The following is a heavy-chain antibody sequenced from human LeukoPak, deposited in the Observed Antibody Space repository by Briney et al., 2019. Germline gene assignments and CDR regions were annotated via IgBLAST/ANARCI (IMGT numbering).Heavy chain of an antibody. CDR2: IYYSGST. CDR1: GGSISSGGYY. CDR3: AREGTWDSSSSDY. V-gene: IGHV4-31*03. Sequence: PSQTLSLTCTVSGGSISSGGYYWSWIRQHPGKGLEWIGYIYYSGSTYYNPSLKSRVTISVDTSKNQFSLKLSSVTAADTAVYYCAREGTWDSSSSDYWGQGTLVTVSS. J-gene: IGHJ4*02. D-gene: IGHD6-6*01.